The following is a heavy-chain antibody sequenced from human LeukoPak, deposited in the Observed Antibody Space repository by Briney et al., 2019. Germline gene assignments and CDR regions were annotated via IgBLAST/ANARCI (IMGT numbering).Heavy chain of an antibody. CDR1: GFTFSSYG. CDR2: IKSKTDGGTT. CDR3: TTDLLAKVAGIFSAADY. J-gene: IGHJ4*02. D-gene: IGHD6-19*01. Sequence: GGSLRLSCAASGFTFSSYGMTWVRQAPGKGLEWVGRIKSKTDGGTTDYAAPVKGRFTISRDDSKNTLYLQMNSLKTEDTAVYYCTTDLLAKVAGIFSAADYWGQGTLVTVSS. V-gene: IGHV3-15*01.